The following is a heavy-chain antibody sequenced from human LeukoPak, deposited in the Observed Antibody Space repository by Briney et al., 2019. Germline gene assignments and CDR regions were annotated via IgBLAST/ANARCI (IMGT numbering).Heavy chain of an antibody. CDR1: GGSISSSSYY. CDR2: IYYSGST. Sequence: PSETLSLTCTVSGGSISSSSYYWGWIRQPPGKGLEWIANIYYSGSTYLKSSLRSRVTISIDTSKNQFSLKLSSVTAADTAVYYCARIYEDFDYWGQGTLVTVSS. J-gene: IGHJ4*02. D-gene: IGHD3-3*01. V-gene: IGHV4-39*01. CDR3: ARIYEDFDY.